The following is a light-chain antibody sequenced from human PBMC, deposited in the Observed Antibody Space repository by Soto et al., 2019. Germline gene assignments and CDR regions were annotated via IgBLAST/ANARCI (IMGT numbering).Light chain of an antibody. V-gene: IGKV3-20*01. J-gene: IGKJ4*01. CDR3: QQYNSSPRT. Sequence: EIVLTQSPGTLSLSAGERATLSSRASQRVSDNYLAWYQQKPGQAPRLLMYAASNRATGIPDRFSGSGSGTDFTLTISRLEPEDFAMYYCQQYNSSPRTFGGGTKVDIK. CDR2: AAS. CDR1: QRVSDNY.